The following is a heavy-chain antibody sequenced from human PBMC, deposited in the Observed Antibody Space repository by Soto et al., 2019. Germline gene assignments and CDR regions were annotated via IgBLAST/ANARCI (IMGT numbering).Heavy chain of an antibody. CDR2: ISGSGGRT. J-gene: IGHJ2*01. CDR3: AKARGELPYWYFDL. V-gene: IGHV3-23*01. D-gene: IGHD1-26*01. Sequence: EVQLLESGGGLVQPGGSLRLSCAASGFTFSSYAMTWVRQAPGKGPEWVPGISGSGGRTYYADSVKGRFTISRDTSKNTLYLQMNSLGAEDTAVYYCAKARGELPYWYFDLWGRGTLVTVSS. CDR1: GFTFSSYA.